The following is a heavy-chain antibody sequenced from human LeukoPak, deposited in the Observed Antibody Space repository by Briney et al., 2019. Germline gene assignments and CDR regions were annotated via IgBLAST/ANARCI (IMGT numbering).Heavy chain of an antibody. Sequence: GASVKVSCKASGFTFTSSAVQWVRQARGQRLEWIGWIAVGSGNTNYAQKFQERVTITRDMSTSTAYMELSSLRSEDTAVYYCTILMTTTNWFDPWGQGTLVTVSS. CDR1: GFTFTSSA. V-gene: IGHV1-58*01. J-gene: IGHJ5*02. D-gene: IGHD4-17*01. CDR2: IAVGSGNT. CDR3: TILMTTTNWFDP.